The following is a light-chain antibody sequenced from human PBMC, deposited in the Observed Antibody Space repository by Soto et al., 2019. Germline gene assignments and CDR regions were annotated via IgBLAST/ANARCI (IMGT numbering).Light chain of an antibody. CDR1: QSVSRTY. CDR3: QQYGSSPRT. CDR2: GAS. Sequence: EIVLTQSPGTLSLSPGESATLSCRASQSVSRTYLAWYQQKPGQAPRLLIYGASTRATAIPDRFSGSGSGTDFTLTISRLEPEDSAVYYCQQYGSSPRTFGQGTKVEIK. J-gene: IGKJ1*01. V-gene: IGKV3-20*01.